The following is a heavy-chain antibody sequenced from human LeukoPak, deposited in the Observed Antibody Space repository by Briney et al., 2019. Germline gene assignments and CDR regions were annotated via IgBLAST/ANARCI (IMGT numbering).Heavy chain of an antibody. V-gene: IGHV3-74*01. CDR2: INSDGSST. Sequence: SGGSLRLSCAAPGFTFSSYWMHWVRQAPGKGLVWVSRINSDGSSTSYADSVKGRFTISRDNAKNTLYLQMNSLRAEDTAVYYCARDYDSSGYYPRAAFDIWGQGTMVTVSS. D-gene: IGHD3-22*01. CDR3: ARDYDSSGYYPRAAFDI. J-gene: IGHJ3*02. CDR1: GFTFSSYW.